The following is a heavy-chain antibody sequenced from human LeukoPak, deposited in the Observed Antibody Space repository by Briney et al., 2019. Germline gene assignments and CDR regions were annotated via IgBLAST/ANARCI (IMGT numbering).Heavy chain of an antibody. CDR1: GFTFSSYE. D-gene: IGHD6-13*01. J-gene: IGHJ3*02. CDR3: ASYSSSWYLRAFDI. CDR2: ISSSGSTI. V-gene: IGHV3-48*03. Sequence: GGSLRLSCAASGFTFSSYEMNWVRQAPGKGLEWVSYISSSGSTIHYADSVKGRFTISRDNAKNSLYLQMNSLRAEDTAVYYCASYSSSWYLRAFDIWGQGTMVTVSS.